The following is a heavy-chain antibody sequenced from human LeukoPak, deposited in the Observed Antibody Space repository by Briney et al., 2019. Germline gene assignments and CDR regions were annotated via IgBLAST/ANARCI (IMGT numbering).Heavy chain of an antibody. Sequence: RASETLSLICAVYGESLNYYYWSWIPQSPGKGLEWIGDIFDGKTINYNPSLKSRVTISAATSSQQFSLNLKSVTAADTAVYFCASGAWAARLNSWAQEALVIVSS. D-gene: IGHD4-23*01. V-gene: IGHV4-34*12. CDR3: ASGAWAARLNS. J-gene: IGHJ4*02. CDR1: GESLNYYY. CDR2: IFDGKTI.